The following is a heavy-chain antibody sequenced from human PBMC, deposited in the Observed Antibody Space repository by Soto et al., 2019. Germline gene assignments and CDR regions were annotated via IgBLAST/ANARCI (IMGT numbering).Heavy chain of an antibody. CDR3: ARDVDTAMAWEFDP. Sequence: GGSLRLSCASSGFPFISYAMHWVRQATGKGLEWVAVISYDGSNKYYADSVKGRFTISRDNSKNTLYLQMNSLRAEDTAVYYCARDVDTAMAWEFDPWGQGTLVTVSS. CDR2: ISYDGSNK. J-gene: IGHJ5*02. V-gene: IGHV3-30-3*01. CDR1: GFPFISYA. D-gene: IGHD5-18*01.